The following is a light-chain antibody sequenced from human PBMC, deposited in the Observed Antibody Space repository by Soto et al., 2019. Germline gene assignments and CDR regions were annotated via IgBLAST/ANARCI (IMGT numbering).Light chain of an antibody. J-gene: IGKJ2*01. V-gene: IGKV3-20*01. Sequence: EIVFTQSPDTLSLSPGETATLSCRATQSVDSSFLAWYQHKPGQAPRLLIYATSIRATGIPDRFSGSGSGTDFTLTINRREPEDFSVYFCQQYGSSPPMYTFGQGTKLEVK. CDR2: ATS. CDR3: QQYGSSPPMYT. CDR1: QSVDSSF.